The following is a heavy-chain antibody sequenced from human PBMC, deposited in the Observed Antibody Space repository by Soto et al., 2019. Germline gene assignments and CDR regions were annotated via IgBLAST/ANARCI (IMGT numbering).Heavy chain of an antibody. V-gene: IGHV4-59*01. J-gene: IGHJ5*02. CDR1: GGSISSYY. CDR2: IYYSGST. Sequence: PSETLSLTCTVSGGSISSYYWSWIRQPPGKGLEWIGYIYYSGSTNYNPSLKSRVTISVDTSKNQFSLKLSSVTAADTAVYYCARVGRINWFDPWGQGTLVTVSS. CDR3: ARVGRINWFDP. D-gene: IGHD3-16*01.